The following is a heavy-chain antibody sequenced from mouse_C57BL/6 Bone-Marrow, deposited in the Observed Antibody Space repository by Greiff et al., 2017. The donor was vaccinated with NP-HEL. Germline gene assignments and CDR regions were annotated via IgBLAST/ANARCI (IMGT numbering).Heavy chain of an antibody. CDR2: ISNGGRST. V-gene: IGHV5-12*01. J-gene: IGHJ3*01. Sequence: EVKLVESGGGLVQPGGSLKLSCAASGFTFSDYYMYWVRQTPEKRLEWVAYISNGGRSTYYPDHVKGRFTISRDNPKNTLYLQMSRLKSEDTAMYYCASVDRFAYWGQGILVTVSA. CDR1: GFTFSDYY. CDR3: ASVDRFAY.